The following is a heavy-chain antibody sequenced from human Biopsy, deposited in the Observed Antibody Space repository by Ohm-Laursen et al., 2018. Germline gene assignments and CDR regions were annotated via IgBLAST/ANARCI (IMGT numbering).Heavy chain of an antibody. CDR1: GFTFSSYG. D-gene: IGHD3-10*01. Sequence: SLRLSCAASGFTFSSYGMHWVRQAPGKGLEWVAVIWYDGSDKYYADSVKGRFTISRDNSKNTLFLQMNNLRAEDTAVYYCARDRYYGSANYFGYYNMDVWGQGTTVTVSS. CDR2: IWYDGSDK. J-gene: IGHJ6*02. V-gene: IGHV3-33*01. CDR3: ARDRYYGSANYFGYYNMDV.